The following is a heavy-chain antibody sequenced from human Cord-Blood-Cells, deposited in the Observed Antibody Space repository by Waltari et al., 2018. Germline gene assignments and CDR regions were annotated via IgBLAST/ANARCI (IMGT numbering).Heavy chain of an antibody. CDR3: AAEEGSSSPMKY. Sequence: QMQLVQSGPEVKKPGTSVKVSCKASGFTFTSSAVQWVRQARGQRLEWIGWIVVGSGNTNYAQKFQERVTITRDMSTSTAYMELSSLRSEDTAVYYCAAEEGSSSPMKYWGQGTLVTVSS. CDR1: GFTFTSSA. V-gene: IGHV1-58*01. D-gene: IGHD6-6*01. CDR2: IVVGSGNT. J-gene: IGHJ4*02.